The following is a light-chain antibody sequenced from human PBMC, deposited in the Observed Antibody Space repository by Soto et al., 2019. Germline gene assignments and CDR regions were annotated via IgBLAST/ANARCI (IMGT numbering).Light chain of an antibody. CDR1: SSKIGNNY. CDR2: EDN. CDR3: GTWDSSLSAGV. V-gene: IGLV1-51*02. Sequence: QSVLTQPPSVSAAPGQTVTISCSGSSSKIGNNYVSWYQQLPGTAPKLLIYEDNRRPSEIPDRFSGSKSATSATLGITGLQTGDEADYYCGTWDSSLSAGVFGGGTKLTVL. J-gene: IGLJ3*02.